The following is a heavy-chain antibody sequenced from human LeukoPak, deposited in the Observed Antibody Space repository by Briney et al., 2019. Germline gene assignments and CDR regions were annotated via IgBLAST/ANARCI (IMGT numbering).Heavy chain of an antibody. J-gene: IGHJ4*02. D-gene: IGHD3-22*01. CDR2: IYYSGST. CDR1: GGSISSYY. V-gene: IGHV4-59*01. Sequence: SETLSLTCTVSGGSISSYYWSWIRQPPGKGLEWIGYIYYSGSTNYNPSLKSRVTISVDTSKNQFSLKLSSATAADTAVYYCARSGTFYDSSGVDYWGQGTLVTVSS. CDR3: ARSGTFYDSSGVDY.